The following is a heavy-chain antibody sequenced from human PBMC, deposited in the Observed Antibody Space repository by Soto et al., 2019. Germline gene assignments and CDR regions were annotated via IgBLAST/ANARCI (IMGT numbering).Heavy chain of an antibody. J-gene: IGHJ6*02. CDR1: GFTFRNSA. CDR3: AAVGTPHLGFYFGMDV. V-gene: IGHV1-58*01. CDR2: IVVGSGNT. Sequence: SVKFSCKASGFTFRNSAVQWVRQARGQRLEWIGWIVVGSGNTTYAQNFHERLTVTRDMSTSTTYMELSSLRSDDTAVYYCAAVGTPHLGFYFGMDVWGQGTTVTVSS. D-gene: IGHD1-1*01.